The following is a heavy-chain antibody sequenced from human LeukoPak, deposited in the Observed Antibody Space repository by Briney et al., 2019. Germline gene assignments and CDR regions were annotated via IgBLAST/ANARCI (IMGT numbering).Heavy chain of an antibody. CDR1: GGSISSYY. D-gene: IGHD1-26*01. Sequence: SETLSLTCTVSGGSISSYYWSWIRQPPGKGLKWIGFIYYSGSTNYNPSLKTRVTISVDTSKNQFSLKLSSVTAADTAVYYCATYSGSYGAFDPWGQGTLVTVSS. CDR2: IYYSGST. J-gene: IGHJ5*02. V-gene: IGHV4-59*01. CDR3: ATYSGSYGAFDP.